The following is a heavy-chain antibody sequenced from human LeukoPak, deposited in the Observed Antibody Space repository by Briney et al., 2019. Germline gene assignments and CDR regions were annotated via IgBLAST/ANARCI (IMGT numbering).Heavy chain of an antibody. D-gene: IGHD3-10*01. CDR2: IYTSGSM. J-gene: IGHJ4*02. CDR1: GGSISSGSYD. V-gene: IGHV4-61*09. Sequence: SETLSLTCTVSGGSISSGSYDWYWVRQPAGKGLEWIGHIYTSGSMNYNPSLKSRVTISVATSKNQFSLKLTSVTAADTAVYYCTKGRGIWGQGTLVTVSS. CDR3: TKGRGI.